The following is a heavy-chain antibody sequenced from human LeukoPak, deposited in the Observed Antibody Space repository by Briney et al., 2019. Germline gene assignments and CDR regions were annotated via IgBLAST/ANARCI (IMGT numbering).Heavy chain of an antibody. CDR1: GYTLTGYY. CDR2: INPNSGGT. V-gene: IGHV1-2*02. D-gene: IGHD6-13*01. J-gene: IGHJ6*02. CDR3: ARAGYSSSWYHYYYGMDV. Sequence: GASVKVSCKASGYTLTGYYMHWVGQAPGQGLEWMGWINPNSGGTNYAQKFQGRVTMTRDTSISTAYMELSRLRSDDTAVYYCARAGYSSSWYHYYYGMDVWGQGTTVTVSS.